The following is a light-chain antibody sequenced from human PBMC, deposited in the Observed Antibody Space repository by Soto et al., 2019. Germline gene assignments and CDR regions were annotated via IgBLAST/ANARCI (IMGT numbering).Light chain of an antibody. CDR3: TSYTGTSTPVV. CDR1: TGDIGTYNF. J-gene: IGLJ2*01. CDR2: DVS. V-gene: IGLV2-14*01. Sequence: QSALTQPASVSGSPGQSITISCTGTTGDIGTYNFVSWYQHHPGKAPTLMISDVSDRPSGVSNRFSGSKSGNTASLTISGLQADDEATYYCTSYTGTSTPVVFGGGTQLPVL.